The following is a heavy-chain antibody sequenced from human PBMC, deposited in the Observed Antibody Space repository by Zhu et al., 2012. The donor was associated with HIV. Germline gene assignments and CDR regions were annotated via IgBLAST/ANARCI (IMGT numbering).Heavy chain of an antibody. CDR2: IYHSGST. D-gene: IGHD3-16*01. CDR1: GYFISSGYY. Sequence: QVQLQESGPGLVKPSETLSLTCTVSGYFISSGYYWGWIRQPPGKGLEWIGNIYHSGSTYYNSSLKSRVTISVDTSKNQFSLKLSSVTAADTAVYYXARVLGGXALDIWGQGQWSPSLQ. J-gene: IGHJ3*02. V-gene: IGHV4-38-2*02. CDR3: ARVLGGXALDI.